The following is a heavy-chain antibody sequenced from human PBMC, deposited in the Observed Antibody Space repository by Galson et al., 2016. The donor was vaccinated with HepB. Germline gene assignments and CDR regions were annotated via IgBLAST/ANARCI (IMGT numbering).Heavy chain of an antibody. J-gene: IGHJ4*02. D-gene: IGHD1/OR15-1a*01. V-gene: IGHV3-48*02. CDR2: ISKNSDTA. CDR3: AREGTMTRGPYYFDH. Sequence: SLRLSCAASGFTFSTYAMNWVRQAPGKGLEWVSFISKNSDTAYYAASVKGRFTISRDNAKNSLFLQMNSVRDEDTAIYYCAREGTMTRGPYYFDHWGQGSRVIVSS. CDR1: GFTFSTYA.